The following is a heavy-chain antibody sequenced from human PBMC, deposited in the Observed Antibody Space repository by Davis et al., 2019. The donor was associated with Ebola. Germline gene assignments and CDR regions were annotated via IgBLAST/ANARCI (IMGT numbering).Heavy chain of an antibody. CDR1: GYTFTRYW. V-gene: IGHV5-51*01. CDR2: IYPGDSNT. Sequence: GESLKISCKASGYTFTRYWIVWVRQMPGKGPEWMGIIYPGDSNTRYSPSFQGQVTISADKSINTAYLQWSSLKASDTAIYYCAGGYSSSFYSYTMDVWGKGTTVTVSS. D-gene: IGHD6-13*01. CDR3: AGGYSSSFYSYTMDV. J-gene: IGHJ6*04.